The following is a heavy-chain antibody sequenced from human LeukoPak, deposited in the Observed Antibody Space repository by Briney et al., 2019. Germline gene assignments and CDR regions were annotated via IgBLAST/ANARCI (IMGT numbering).Heavy chain of an antibody. CDR1: GFTFSSYA. D-gene: IGHD3-22*01. CDR3: AKAPHVWYDSSGYQYFQH. J-gene: IGHJ1*01. CDR2: ISGSGGST. V-gene: IGHV3-23*01. Sequence: GGSLRLSCAASGFTFSSYAMSWVRQAPGKGLEWVSAISGSGGSTYYADSVKGRFTISRDNSKNTLYLQMNSLRAEDTAVYYCAKAPHVWYDSSGYQYFQHWGQGTLVTVSS.